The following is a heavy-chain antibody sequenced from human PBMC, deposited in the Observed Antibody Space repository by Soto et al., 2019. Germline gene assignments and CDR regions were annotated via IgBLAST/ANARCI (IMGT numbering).Heavy chain of an antibody. D-gene: IGHD3-10*01. Sequence: PSETLSLTCTVSGGSISSYYWSWIRQPPGKGLEWIGSIYYSGSTYYNPSLKSRVTISVDTSKNQFSLKLSSVTAADTAVYYCASSSSGSPKNWFDPWGQGTLVTVSS. CDR2: IYYSGST. V-gene: IGHV4-59*05. CDR3: ASSSSGSPKNWFDP. J-gene: IGHJ5*02. CDR1: GGSISSYY.